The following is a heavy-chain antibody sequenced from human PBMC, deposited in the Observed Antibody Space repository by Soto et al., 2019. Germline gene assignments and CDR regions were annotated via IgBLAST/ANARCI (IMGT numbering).Heavy chain of an antibody. D-gene: IGHD1-26*01. CDR3: ARSRGNLIVGATSGFDY. CDR2: IYYSGST. Sequence: QVQLQESGPGLVKPSQTLSLTCTVSGGSISSGGYYWSWIRQHPGKGLEWIGYIYYSGSTYYNPSLKSRVTISVDTSKNQCSLKLSSVTAADTAVYYCARSRGNLIVGATSGFDYWGQGTLVTVSS. V-gene: IGHV4-31*03. J-gene: IGHJ4*02. CDR1: GGSISSGGYY.